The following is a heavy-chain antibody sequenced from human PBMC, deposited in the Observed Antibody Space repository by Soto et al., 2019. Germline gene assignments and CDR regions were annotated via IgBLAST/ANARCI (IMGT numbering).Heavy chain of an antibody. CDR3: AEARRYSYGSTIDY. J-gene: IGHJ4*02. CDR1: GFTFSSYG. CDR2: ISYDGSNK. D-gene: IGHD5-18*01. Sequence: PGGSLRLSCAASGFTFSSYGMHWVRQAPGKGLERVAVISYDGSNKYYADSVKGRFTISRDNSKNTLYLQMNSLRAEDTAVYSCAEARRYSYGSTIDYLGQEALLTVSS. V-gene: IGHV3-30*18.